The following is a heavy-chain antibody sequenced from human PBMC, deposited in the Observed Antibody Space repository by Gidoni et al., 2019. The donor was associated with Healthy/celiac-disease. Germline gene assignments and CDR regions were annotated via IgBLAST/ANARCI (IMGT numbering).Heavy chain of an antibody. CDR2: ISYDGSNK. J-gene: IGHJ4*02. Sequence: HVQLVESGGGVVQPGRSLRLSCAASGFTFSSYGMHWVRQAPGKGLEWVAVISYDGSNKYYADSVKGRFTISRDNSKNTLYLQMNSLRAEDTAVYYCAKGVNWNGGYFDYWGQGTLVTVSS. D-gene: IGHD1-20*01. CDR3: AKGVNWNGGYFDY. CDR1: GFTFSSYG. V-gene: IGHV3-30*18.